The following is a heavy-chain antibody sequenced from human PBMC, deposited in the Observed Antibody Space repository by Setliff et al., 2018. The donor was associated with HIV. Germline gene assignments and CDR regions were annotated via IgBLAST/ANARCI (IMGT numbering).Heavy chain of an antibody. Sequence: KTSETLSLTCALYGGSLTNYYWTWIRKSPGKGLEWIGEIVDSGATTYNPSLKSRVTILLDTCKNQFSLKLSSVTAADTAVYYCARGGYIAARFYYFDYWGQGTLVTVSS. D-gene: IGHD6-6*01. J-gene: IGHJ4*02. CDR2: IVDSGAT. CDR3: ARGGYIAARFYYFDY. CDR1: GGSLTNYY. V-gene: IGHV4-34*01.